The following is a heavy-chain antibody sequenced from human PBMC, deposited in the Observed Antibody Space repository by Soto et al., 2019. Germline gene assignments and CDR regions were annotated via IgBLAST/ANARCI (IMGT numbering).Heavy chain of an antibody. J-gene: IGHJ5*02. CDR1: GFTFSSYA. V-gene: IGHV3-23*01. D-gene: IGHD5-18*01. Sequence: PGGSLRLSCAASGFTFSSYAMSWVRQAPGKGLEWVSAICGSGSNKYYADSVKGRFTISRDNSKNTLYLQMNSLRAEDTAVYYCARDLKGYSYGYRRSWFAPWGQGTLVTVSS. CDR2: ICGSGSNK. CDR3: ARDLKGYSYGYRRSWFAP.